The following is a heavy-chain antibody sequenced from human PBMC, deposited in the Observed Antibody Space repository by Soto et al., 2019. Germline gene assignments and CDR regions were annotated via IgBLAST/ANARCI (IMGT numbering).Heavy chain of an antibody. V-gene: IGHV4-59*08. D-gene: IGHD6-6*01. J-gene: IGHJ6*03. CDR2: IYYSGST. CDR3: ARQGWDSSSGYYYYMDV. CDR1: GGSISSYY. Sequence: SETLSLTCTVSGGSISSYYWSWIRQPPGKGLEWIGYIYYSGSTNHNPSLKSRVTMSVDTSKNQFSLKLSSVTAADTAVYYCARQGWDSSSGYYYYMDVWGKGTTVTVSS.